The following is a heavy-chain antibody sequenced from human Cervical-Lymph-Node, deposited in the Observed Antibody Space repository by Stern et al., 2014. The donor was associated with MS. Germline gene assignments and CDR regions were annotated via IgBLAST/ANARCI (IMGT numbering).Heavy chain of an antibody. J-gene: IGHJ6*02. CDR3: AKDITVTGTGYGVDV. D-gene: IGHD6-19*01. CDR2: ISGSGGNT. Sequence: EMQLVESGGGLVQPGGSLRLSCVASRFTFSNYAMTWVRQAPGKGLEWVSSISGSGGNTFYADSVKGRFTLSMDNSRNTVSLPMDNLRVEDTARYYCAKDITVTGTGYGVDVWGQGTTVTVS. CDR1: RFTFSNYA. V-gene: IGHV3-23*04.